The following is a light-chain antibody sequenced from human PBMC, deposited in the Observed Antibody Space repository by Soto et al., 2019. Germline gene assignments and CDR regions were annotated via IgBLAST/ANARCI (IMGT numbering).Light chain of an antibody. CDR2: DAS. V-gene: IGKV3-11*01. J-gene: IGKJ3*01. CDR1: QSVSTY. CDR3: QQRSDWPGT. Sequence: EIVLTQSPATLSLSPGQRATLSCRASQSVSTYLAWYQQKPGQAPRLLIYDASNRATGVPVRFSGWGSGTDFTLTISSLESEDFAVYYCQQRSDWPGTFGPGTRVDIK.